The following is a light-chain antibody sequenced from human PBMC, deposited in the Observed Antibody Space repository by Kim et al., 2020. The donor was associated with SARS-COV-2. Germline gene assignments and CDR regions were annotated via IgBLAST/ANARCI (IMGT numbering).Light chain of an antibody. Sequence: SAFVGDGVTITCRSSQSISSLLAWYQQKPGKAPKLLIYKASSLESGVPSRFSGSGSGTEFTLTISSLQPDDFATYYCQQYNSYLYTFGQGTKLEI. J-gene: IGKJ2*01. CDR3: QQYNSYLYT. CDR2: KAS. CDR1: QSISSL. V-gene: IGKV1-5*03.